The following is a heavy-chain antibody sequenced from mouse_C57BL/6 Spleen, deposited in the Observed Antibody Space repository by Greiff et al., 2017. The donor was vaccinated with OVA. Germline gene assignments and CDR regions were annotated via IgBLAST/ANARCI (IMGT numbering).Heavy chain of an antibody. CDR1: GYTFTSYW. Sequence: QVQLKQPGAELVKPGASVKLSCTASGYTFTSYWMHWVKQRPGRGLEWIGRFDPNSGGTKYNEKFKSKATLTVDKPSSTAYMQLSSLTSEDSAVYYCARWLYSNFDYWGQGTTLTVSS. J-gene: IGHJ2*01. V-gene: IGHV1-72*01. D-gene: IGHD2-5*01. CDR2: FDPNSGGT. CDR3: ARWLYSNFDY.